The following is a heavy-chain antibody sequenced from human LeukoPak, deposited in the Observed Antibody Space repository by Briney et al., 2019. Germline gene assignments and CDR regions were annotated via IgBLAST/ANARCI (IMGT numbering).Heavy chain of an antibody. CDR3: GRLGIIAAAGSNDY. D-gene: IGHD6-13*01. V-gene: IGHV3-21*04. CDR2: ISSSSSYI. Sequence: ETLSLTCTVSGYSISSGYYWGWIRQPPGKGLEWVSSISSSSSYIYYADSVKGRFTISRDNAKNSLYLQMNSLRAEDTAVYYCGRLGIIAAAGSNDYWGQGTLVTVSS. J-gene: IGHJ4*02. CDR1: GYSISSGYY.